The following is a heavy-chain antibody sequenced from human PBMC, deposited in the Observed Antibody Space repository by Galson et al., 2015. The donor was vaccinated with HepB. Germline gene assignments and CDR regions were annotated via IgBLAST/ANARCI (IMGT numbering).Heavy chain of an antibody. D-gene: IGHD3-3*01. CDR2: AHSSGST. CDR1: GGPIGSPF. Sequence: SEPLSLTCTVPGGPIGSPFWRWIRQPPGKALEWVGYAHSSGSTHSNPSLKSRVTFSLDPSKAQLSLQMRSVTTADTAVYYCARDTYCPDIYAEYYEDYFDSWGHGILVTVSS. V-gene: IGHV4-59*11. J-gene: IGHJ5*01. CDR3: ARDTYCPDIYAEYYEDYFDS.